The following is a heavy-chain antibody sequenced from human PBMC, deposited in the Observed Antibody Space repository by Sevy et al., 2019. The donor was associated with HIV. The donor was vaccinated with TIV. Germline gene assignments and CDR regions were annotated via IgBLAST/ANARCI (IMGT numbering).Heavy chain of an antibody. CDR3: ARDTPIMVATTLNY. CDR2: IWYDGSNK. CDR1: GFTFTKYG. D-gene: IGHD2-15*01. Sequence: GGSLRLSCAASGFTFTKYGLHWVRQAPGKGLEWVAVIWYDGSNKYYADSVKGRFTISRDNSKNTVYLQMNSLRAEDTVVYYCARDTPIMVATTLNYWGQGTLVTVSS. V-gene: IGHV3-33*01. J-gene: IGHJ4*02.